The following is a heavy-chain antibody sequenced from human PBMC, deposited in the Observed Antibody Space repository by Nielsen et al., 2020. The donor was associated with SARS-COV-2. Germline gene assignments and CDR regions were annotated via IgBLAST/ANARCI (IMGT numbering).Heavy chain of an antibody. D-gene: IGHD1-7*01. CDR2: ISWNSGSI. CDR3: AKGITGNTYYGMDV. J-gene: IGHJ6*02. V-gene: IGHV3-9*01. Sequence: SLRLPCAASGFTFDDYAMPGVRQAPGKGLEWVSGISWNSGSIGYADSVKGRFTISRDNAKNSLYLQMNSLRAEDTALYYCAKGITGNTYYGMDVWGQGTTVTASS. CDR1: GFTFDDYA.